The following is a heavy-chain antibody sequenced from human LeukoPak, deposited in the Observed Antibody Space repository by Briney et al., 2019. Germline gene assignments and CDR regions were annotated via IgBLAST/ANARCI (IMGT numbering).Heavy chain of an antibody. CDR1: GFPFSSYA. J-gene: IGHJ4*02. CDR2: ISSSSSTI. V-gene: IGHV3-48*02. Sequence: GGSLRLSCSASGFPFSSYAMHWVRQAPGKGLEWVSYISSSSSTIYYADSVKGRFTISRDNAKNSLYLQMNSLRDEDTAVYYCARETPEYDWGQGTLVTVSS. CDR3: ARETPEYD. D-gene: IGHD6-6*01.